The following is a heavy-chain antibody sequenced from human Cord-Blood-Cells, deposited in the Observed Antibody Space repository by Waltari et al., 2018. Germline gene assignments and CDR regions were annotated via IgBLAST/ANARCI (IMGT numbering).Heavy chain of an antibody. J-gene: IGHJ4*02. CDR1: GGTFSRYA. D-gene: IGHD5-12*01. CDR2: SIPIFGTA. CDR3: ARARDGYNYNYFDY. V-gene: IGHV1-69*01. Sequence: QVQLVQSGAEVKKPGSSVKVSCKASGGTFSRYATSWVRQAPGQGLEWMGVSIPIFGTANYAQKFQGRVTITADESTSTAYMELSSLRSEDTAVYYCARARDGYNYNYFDYWGQGTLVTVSS.